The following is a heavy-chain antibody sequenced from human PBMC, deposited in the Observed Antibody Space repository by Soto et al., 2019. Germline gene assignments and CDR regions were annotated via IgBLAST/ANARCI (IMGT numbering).Heavy chain of an antibody. CDR3: ARGREFDS. Sequence: TLSLTCAVSVGSLTSGTYSWNWILQPPGKGLEWIGYIFTSGTTYYNPSLKSRVSISIDVSKNQFSLNLRSLTAADTAIYFCARGREFDSWGQGTLVTVSS. V-gene: IGHV4-30-2*01. CDR2: IFTSGTT. CDR1: VGSLTSGTYS. J-gene: IGHJ4*02.